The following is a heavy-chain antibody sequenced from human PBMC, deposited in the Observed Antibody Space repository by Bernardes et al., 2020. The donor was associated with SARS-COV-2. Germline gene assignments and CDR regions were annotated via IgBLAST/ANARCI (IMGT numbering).Heavy chain of an antibody. Sequence: GGSLRLSCAASGFTFNNYAMSWVRQAPGKGLEWVSHINDIGGATYYADSVKGRFTVSRDNSKNTLYLQMNSLRAEDTAIYYCARDRMVSSYLGLAVWGQGTTVTVSS. D-gene: IGHD2-8*01. CDR2: INDIGGAT. J-gene: IGHJ6*02. V-gene: IGHV3-23*01. CDR1: GFTFNNYA. CDR3: ARDRMVSSYLGLAV.